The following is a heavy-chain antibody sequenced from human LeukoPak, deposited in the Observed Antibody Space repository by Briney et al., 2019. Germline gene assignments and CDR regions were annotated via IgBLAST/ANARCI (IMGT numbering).Heavy chain of an antibody. D-gene: IGHD4-17*01. CDR2: MNPRSGNT. V-gene: IGHV1-8*01. Sequence: ASVKVSCKASGYTFTNYDINWVRQATGQGLEWMGWMNPRSGNTGYAQELQGRVTMTRNTAINTAYMELNSLRTEDTAVYYCARLEGGRTVRFDYWGQGTLVTLSS. CDR3: ARLEGGRTVRFDY. J-gene: IGHJ4*02. CDR1: GYTFTNYD.